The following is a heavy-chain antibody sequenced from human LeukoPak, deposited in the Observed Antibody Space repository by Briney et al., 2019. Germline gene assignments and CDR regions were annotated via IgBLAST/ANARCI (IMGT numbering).Heavy chain of an antibody. V-gene: IGHV4-31*03. CDR2: IYYSGST. D-gene: IGHD2-15*01. CDR1: GGSISSGGYY. Sequence: TLCLTCTVSGGSISSGGYYWSWIRQHPGKGLEWIGYIYYSGSTYYNPSLKSRVTISVDTSKNQFSLKLSSVTAADTAVYYCARDDYDCSGGSCFSSWFDPWGQGTLVTVSS. J-gene: IGHJ5*02. CDR3: ARDDYDCSGGSCFSSWFDP.